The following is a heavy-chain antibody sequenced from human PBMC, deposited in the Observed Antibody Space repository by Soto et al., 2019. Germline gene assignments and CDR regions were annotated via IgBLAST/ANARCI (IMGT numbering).Heavy chain of an antibody. CDR3: ARGCGGDCYAIDY. CDR1: GGSISSSSYY. V-gene: IGHV4-39*01. Sequence: QLQPQESGPGLVKPSETLSLTCTVSGGSISSSSYYWGWIRQPPGKGLEWIGSIYYSGSTYYNPSLKGRVTISVDTSKNQFSLKLSSVTAADTAVYYCARGCGGDCYAIDYWGQGTLVTVSS. J-gene: IGHJ4*02. CDR2: IYYSGST. D-gene: IGHD2-21*02.